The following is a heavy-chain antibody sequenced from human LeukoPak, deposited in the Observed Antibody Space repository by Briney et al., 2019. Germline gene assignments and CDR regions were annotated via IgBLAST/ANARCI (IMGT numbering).Heavy chain of an antibody. Sequence: GGSLRLSCAASGFTFSIYSMNWVRQATGQGLEWLSSITSSSNYIYYADSVKGRFTISRDNVQNSLYLQMNSLRAEDTAMYYCARDRGYFDNWGQGTLVTVSS. J-gene: IGHJ4*02. V-gene: IGHV3-21*01. CDR1: GFTFSIYS. CDR3: ARDRGYFDN. CDR2: ITSSSNYI.